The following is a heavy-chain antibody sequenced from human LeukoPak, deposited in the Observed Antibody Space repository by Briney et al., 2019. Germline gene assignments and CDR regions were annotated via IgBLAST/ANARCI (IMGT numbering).Heavy chain of an antibody. D-gene: IGHD4/OR15-4a*01. Sequence: GGSLRLSCAASGFTFSSHWMHWVRQAPGKGLEWVSSISSSSSYIYYADSVKGRFTISRDNAKNSLYLQMNSLRAEDTAVYYCARDLLTVASAFDIWGQGTMVTVSS. J-gene: IGHJ3*02. CDR1: GFTFSSHW. CDR2: ISSSSSYI. CDR3: ARDLLTVASAFDI. V-gene: IGHV3-21*01.